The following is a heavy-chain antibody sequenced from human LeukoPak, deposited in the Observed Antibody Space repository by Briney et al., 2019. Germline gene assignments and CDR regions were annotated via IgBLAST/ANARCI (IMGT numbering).Heavy chain of an antibody. D-gene: IGHD3-22*01. CDR3: ARGSRITMIVVDPAGMDV. V-gene: IGHV3-21*01. CDR2: ISSSSSYI. Sequence: GGSLRLSCAASEFTFSSYSMNWVRQAPGKGLEWVSSISSSSSYIYYADSVKGRFTISRDNAKNSLYLQMNSLRAEDTAVYYCARGSRITMIVVDPAGMDVWGQGTTVTVSS. CDR1: EFTFSSYS. J-gene: IGHJ6*02.